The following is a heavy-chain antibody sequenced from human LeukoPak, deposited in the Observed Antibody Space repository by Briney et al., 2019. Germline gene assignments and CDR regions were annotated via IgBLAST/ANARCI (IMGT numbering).Heavy chain of an antibody. CDR1: GFTFSSYA. Sequence: GGSLRLSCAASGFTFSSYAMHWVRQAPGKGLEWVAVISYDGGNKYYADSVKGRFTISRDNSKNTLYLQMNSLRAEDTAVYYCARGSGGDRYFDYWGQGTLVTVSS. CDR3: ARGSGGDRYFDY. J-gene: IGHJ4*02. CDR2: ISYDGGNK. V-gene: IGHV3-30-3*01. D-gene: IGHD2-21*02.